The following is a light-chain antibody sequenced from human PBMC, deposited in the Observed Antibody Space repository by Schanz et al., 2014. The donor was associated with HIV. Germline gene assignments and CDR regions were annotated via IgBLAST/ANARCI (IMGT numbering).Light chain of an antibody. CDR3: QQRASWPGVT. Sequence: EIVLTQSPAPLSLSPGERVTLSCRASQSVSSYLAWYQQKPGQAPRLLISDASSRATGIPARFSGSGSGTDFTLTISSLEPEDFAVYYCQQRASWPGVTFGGGTKVEIK. V-gene: IGKV3-11*01. CDR1: QSVSSY. CDR2: DAS. J-gene: IGKJ4*01.